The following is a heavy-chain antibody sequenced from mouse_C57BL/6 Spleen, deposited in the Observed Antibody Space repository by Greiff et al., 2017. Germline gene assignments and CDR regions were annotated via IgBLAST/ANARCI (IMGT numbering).Heavy chain of an antibody. V-gene: IGHV1-50*01. CDR1: GYTFTSYW. J-gene: IGHJ1*03. D-gene: IGHD2-10*01. CDR3: EKAGTYYGRPRRYFDV. Sequence: VQLQQSGAELVKPGASVKLSCKASGYTFTSYWMQWVKQRPGQGLEWIGEIDPSDSYTNYNQKFKGKATLTVDKSSSTAYLQPSSLTSEDSAVYYCEKAGTYYGRPRRYFDVWGTGTTVTVSS. CDR2: IDPSDSYT.